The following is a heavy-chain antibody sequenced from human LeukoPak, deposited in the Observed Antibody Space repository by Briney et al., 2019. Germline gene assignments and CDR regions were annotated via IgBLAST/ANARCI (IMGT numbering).Heavy chain of an antibody. CDR1: GGSFSGYY. Sequence: PSETLSLTXAVYGGSFSGYYWSWIRQPPGKGLEWIGEINHSGSTNYNPSLKSRVTISVDTSKNQFSLKLSSVTAADTAVYYCARVIGRRLLSWGQGTLVTVSS. J-gene: IGHJ5*02. CDR3: ARVIGRRLLS. V-gene: IGHV4-34*01. CDR2: INHSGST. D-gene: IGHD1-26*01.